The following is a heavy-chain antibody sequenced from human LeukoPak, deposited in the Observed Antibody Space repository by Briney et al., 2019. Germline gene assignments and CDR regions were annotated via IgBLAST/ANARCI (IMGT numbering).Heavy chain of an antibody. CDR2: MSPNSGNT. D-gene: IGHD7-27*01. CDR1: GYTFTSYD. CDR3: ARTPPNWGADY. Sequence: ASVNVSCKAPGYTFTSYDINWVRQATGQGLEWMGWMSPNSGNTGYAQKFQGRVTMTRDTSIGTAYLELSSLKSEDTAAYYCARTPPNWGADYWGQGTLVTVSS. J-gene: IGHJ4*02. V-gene: IGHV1-8*01.